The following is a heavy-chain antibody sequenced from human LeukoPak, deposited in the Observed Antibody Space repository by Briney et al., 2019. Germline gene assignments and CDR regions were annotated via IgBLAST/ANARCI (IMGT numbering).Heavy chain of an antibody. Sequence: GGSLKISCKGSGYSFTSYWIGWVRQMPGKGLEWMGIIYPGDSDTRYSPSFQGQVTISADKSISTAYLQWSSLKASDTAMYYCALTYYYDSSVVYFDYWGQGTLVTVSS. D-gene: IGHD3-22*01. CDR2: IYPGDSDT. CDR1: GYSFTSYW. V-gene: IGHV5-51*01. J-gene: IGHJ4*02. CDR3: ALTYYYDSSVVYFDY.